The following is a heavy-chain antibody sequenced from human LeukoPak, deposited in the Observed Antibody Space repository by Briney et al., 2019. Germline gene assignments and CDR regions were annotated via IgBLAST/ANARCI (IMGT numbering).Heavy chain of an antibody. J-gene: IGHJ6*03. Sequence: SETLSLTCAVYGGSFSGYYWSWIRQPPGKGLEWIGEINHSGSTNYNPSLKSRVTISVDTSKNQFSLKLSSVTAADTAVYYCARVGSSSPPRRASQWYYMDVWGKGTTVTVSS. CDR1: GGSFSGYY. D-gene: IGHD6-6*01. CDR2: INHSGST. V-gene: IGHV4-34*01. CDR3: ARVGSSSPPRRASQWYYMDV.